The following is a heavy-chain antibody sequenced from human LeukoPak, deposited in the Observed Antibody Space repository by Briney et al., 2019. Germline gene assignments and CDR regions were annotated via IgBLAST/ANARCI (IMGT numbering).Heavy chain of an antibody. J-gene: IGHJ4*02. CDR3: AKRHSGSLSGFDY. CDR1: GFTFSSYA. V-gene: IGHV3-23*01. Sequence: GGSLRLSCAASGFTFSSYAMSWVRQAPGEGLQWVSGISGSGSGTYYADSVRGRFTISRDNSKNTLHLQMNSLRAEDTAVYYCAKRHSGSLSGFDYWGQGTLVTVSS. CDR2: ISGSGSGT. D-gene: IGHD1-26*01.